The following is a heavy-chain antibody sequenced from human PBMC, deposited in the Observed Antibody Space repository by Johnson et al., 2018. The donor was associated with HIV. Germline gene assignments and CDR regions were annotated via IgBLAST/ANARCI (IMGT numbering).Heavy chain of an antibody. CDR1: GFTFSSYA. V-gene: IGHV3-30-3*01. CDR3: ASLLYYYDSSGYLRDI. J-gene: IGHJ3*02. Sequence: QVQLVESGGGVVQPGRSLRLSCAASGFTFSSYAMHWVRQAPGKGLEWVAVISYDGSNKYYADSVKGRFTISRDNSKNTLYLQMNSLRAEDTAVYYCASLLYYYDSSGYLRDIWGQGTMVTVS. D-gene: IGHD3-22*01. CDR2: ISYDGSNK.